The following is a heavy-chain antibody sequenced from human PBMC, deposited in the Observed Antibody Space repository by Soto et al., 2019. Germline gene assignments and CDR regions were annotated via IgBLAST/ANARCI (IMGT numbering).Heavy chain of an antibody. Sequence: QVQLVQSGAEVKKPGASVKVSCKASGYIFTNYYIHWVRQAPGQGLEWMAIINPLPTSGSTNYAQKFQGRVTVTRDTSTSTVCLELSRRTSEDTAIYYCARYLTAAAYWGQGTLVTVSS. D-gene: IGHD6-13*01. J-gene: IGHJ4*02. CDR2: INPLPTSGST. V-gene: IGHV1-46*01. CDR3: ARYLTAAAY. CDR1: GYIFTNYY.